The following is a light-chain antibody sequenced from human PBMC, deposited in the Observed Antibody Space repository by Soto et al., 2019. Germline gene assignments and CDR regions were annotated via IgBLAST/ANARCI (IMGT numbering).Light chain of an antibody. CDR1: SSDVGSYNL. CDR2: EVT. Sequence: QSVLTQSASVSGSPGQSITICCTGTSSDVGSYNLVSWYQQHPGKAPKLMIYEVTKRPSGVSNRFSGSKSGNTASLTISGLQAEDEADYYCWSYAGSSTFFYVFGSGTKVT. CDR3: WSYAGSSTFFYV. J-gene: IGLJ1*01. V-gene: IGLV2-23*02.